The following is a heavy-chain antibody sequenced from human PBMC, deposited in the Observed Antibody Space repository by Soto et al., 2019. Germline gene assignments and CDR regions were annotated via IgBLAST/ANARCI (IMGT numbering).Heavy chain of an antibody. V-gene: IGHV3-48*01. CDR2: ISSSSSTI. J-gene: IGHJ6*03. Sequence: GGSLRLSCAASGFTFSSYSMNWVRQAPGKGLEWVSYISSSSSTIYYADSVKGRFTISRDNAKNSLYLQMNSLRAEDTAVYYCAREGYSGYDYSNYYYYMDVWGKGTTVTVSS. CDR1: GFTFSSYS. CDR3: AREGYSGYDYSNYYYYMDV. D-gene: IGHD5-12*01.